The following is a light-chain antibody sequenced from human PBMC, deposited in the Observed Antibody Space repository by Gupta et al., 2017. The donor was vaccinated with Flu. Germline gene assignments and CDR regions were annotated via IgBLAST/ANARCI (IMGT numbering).Light chain of an antibody. J-gene: IGKJ3*01. CDR2: DAS. Sequence: GERATLSCRASQSVGTSLAWYQQKPGQAPRLLIYDASKRATGIPARFSGSGSGTDFTLTISNLEPEDFAVYYCQQRRDWPVSFGPGTKVDIK. CDR1: QSVGTS. V-gene: IGKV3-11*01. CDR3: QQRRDWPVS.